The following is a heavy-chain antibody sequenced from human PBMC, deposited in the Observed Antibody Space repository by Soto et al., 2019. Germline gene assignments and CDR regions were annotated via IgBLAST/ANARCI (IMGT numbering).Heavy chain of an antibody. D-gene: IGHD3-9*01. CDR2: ISGSVGST. Sequence: SGGSLRLSCTASGFTFSDHGMHWVRQAPGKGLEWVASISGSVGSTFYADSVKGRFTISRDNYLNTLDLQMTSLRVEDTSLYYCAKDSGLPYSYYYGMDVWGQGTTVTVSS. J-gene: IGHJ6*02. CDR3: AKDSGLPYSYYYGMDV. CDR1: GFTFSDHG. V-gene: IGHV3-23*01.